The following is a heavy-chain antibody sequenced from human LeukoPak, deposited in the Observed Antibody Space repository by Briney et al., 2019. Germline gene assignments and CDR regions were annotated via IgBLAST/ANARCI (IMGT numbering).Heavy chain of an antibody. J-gene: IGHJ3*02. D-gene: IGHD2-8*01. V-gene: IGHV3-53*01. CDR2: FYIDGRA. Sequence: GGSLRLSCTASGSSVGGNYISWVRQAPGKGLEWVSIFYIDGRAFHAASVKGRFTMSRDISKNSVDLQMNSLRAEDTAVYFCARDRRRLRGQNGDGDAFDIWGQGTRVTVSS. CDR3: ARDRRRLRGQNGDGDAFDI. CDR1: GSSVGGNY.